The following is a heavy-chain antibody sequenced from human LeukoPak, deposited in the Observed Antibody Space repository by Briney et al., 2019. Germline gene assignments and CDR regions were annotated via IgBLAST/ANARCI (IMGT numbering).Heavy chain of an antibody. J-gene: IGHJ4*02. D-gene: IGHD1-1*01. CDR2: ISSSSSYI. Sequence: TGGSLRLSCAASGFTFSSYSMNWVRQAPGKGLEWVSSISSSSSYIYYADSVKGRFTISRDNAKNSLYLQMSSLRAEDTAVYYCAREGNGDFDYWGQGTLVTVSS. CDR3: AREGNGDFDY. CDR1: GFTFSSYS. V-gene: IGHV3-21*01.